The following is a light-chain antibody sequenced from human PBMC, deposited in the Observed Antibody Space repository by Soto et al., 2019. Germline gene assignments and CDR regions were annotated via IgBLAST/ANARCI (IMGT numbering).Light chain of an antibody. V-gene: IGLV2-14*01. CDR3: SSYTSSITRV. J-gene: IGLJ1*01. CDR1: SSVVGGYNY. CDR2: DVS. Sequence: QSALTQPASVSGSPGQSIAISCTGTSSVVGGYNYVSWYQLHPDKAPKLIIYDVSNRPSGVSNRFSGSKSGNTASLTISGLQPEDEADYYCSSYTSSITRVFGTGTKVTVL.